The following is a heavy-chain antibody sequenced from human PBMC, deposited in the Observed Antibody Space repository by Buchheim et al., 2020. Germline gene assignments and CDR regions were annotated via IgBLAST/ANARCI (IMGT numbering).Heavy chain of an antibody. CDR1: GFTFSSYA. D-gene: IGHD3-10*01. Sequence: EVRLLESGGGLVQPGGSLRLSCAASGFTFSSYAMSWVRQAPGKGLEWVSAISGSGGSTNYAESVKGRFTISTDNSQNQLYMQMNSLRAEDTAVYYCAKSGGVLWQQFDPWGQGTL. CDR3: AKSGGVLWQQFDP. J-gene: IGHJ5*02. CDR2: ISGSGGST. V-gene: IGHV3-23*01.